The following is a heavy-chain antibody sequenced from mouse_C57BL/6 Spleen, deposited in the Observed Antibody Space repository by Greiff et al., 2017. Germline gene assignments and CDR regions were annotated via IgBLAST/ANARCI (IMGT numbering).Heavy chain of an antibody. CDR2: INPNNGGT. V-gene: IGHV1-22*01. CDR1: GYTFTDYN. D-gene: IGHD2-3*01. Sequence: VQLQQSGPELVKPGASVKMSCKASGYTFTDYNMHWVKQSHGKSLEWIGYINPNNGGTSYNQKFKGKATLTVNKSSSPACMELRSLTSEGSAVYFCARWGYSYAMDYWGQGPSLTVSS. CDR3: ARWGYSYAMDY. J-gene: IGHJ4*01.